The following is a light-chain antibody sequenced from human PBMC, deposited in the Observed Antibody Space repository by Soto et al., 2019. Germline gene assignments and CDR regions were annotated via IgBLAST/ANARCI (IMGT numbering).Light chain of an antibody. V-gene: IGLV2-14*01. CDR3: SSYTGSSTLYV. CDR1: SSDIGGYNY. CDR2: EVS. Sequence: QSVLTQPASVSGSPGQSITISCTGTSSDIGGYNYVSWYQQHPGKAPKLMIFEVSNRPSGVSYRFSGSKSGNTASLTISGLQAEGEADYYCSSYTGSSTLYVFGTGTKVTVL. J-gene: IGLJ1*01.